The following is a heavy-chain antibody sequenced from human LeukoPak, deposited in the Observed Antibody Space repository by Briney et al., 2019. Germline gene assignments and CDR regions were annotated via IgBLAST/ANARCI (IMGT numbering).Heavy chain of an antibody. CDR2: IYYSGST. Sequence: PLETLSLTCSVSGGSISSSSYFWGWIRQPPGKGLEWIGSIYYSGSTYSNPSLKSRVTISVDTSKSQFSLKLSSVTAADTAVYYCARDGYTYGSFDYWGQGTLVTVSS. J-gene: IGHJ4*02. D-gene: IGHD5-18*01. CDR3: ARDGYTYGSFDY. CDR1: GGSISSSSYF. V-gene: IGHV4-39*01.